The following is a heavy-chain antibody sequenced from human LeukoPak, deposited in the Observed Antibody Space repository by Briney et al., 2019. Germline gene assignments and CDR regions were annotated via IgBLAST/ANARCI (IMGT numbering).Heavy chain of an antibody. V-gene: IGHV4-34*01. J-gene: IGHJ5*02. CDR1: GGSFSGYY. Sequence: PSETLSLTCAVYGGSFSGYYWSWIRQPPGKGLEWIGEISHSGSTNYNPSLKSRVTISVDTSMNQFSLKLSSVTAADTAVYYCARGRWSSGLYLYWFDPWGQGTLVTVSS. CDR2: ISHSGST. CDR3: ARGRWSSGLYLYWFDP. D-gene: IGHD6-19*01.